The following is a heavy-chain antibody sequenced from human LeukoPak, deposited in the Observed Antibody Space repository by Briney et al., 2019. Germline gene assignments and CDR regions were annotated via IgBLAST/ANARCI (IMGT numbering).Heavy chain of an antibody. CDR3: ARAHMVVTDISDAFDI. V-gene: IGHV4-31*03. CDR1: GGSISSGGYY. Sequence: PSETLSLTCTVSGGSISSGGYYWSWIRQHPGKGLEWIGYIYYSGSTYYNPSLKSRVTISVDTSKNQFSLKLSSVTAADTAVYYCARAHMVVTDISDAFDIWGQGTMVTVSS. D-gene: IGHD2-21*02. J-gene: IGHJ3*02. CDR2: IYYSGST.